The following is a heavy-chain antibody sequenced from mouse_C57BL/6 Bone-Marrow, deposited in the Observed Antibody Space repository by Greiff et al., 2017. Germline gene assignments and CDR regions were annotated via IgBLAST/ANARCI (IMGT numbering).Heavy chain of an antibody. D-gene: IGHD1-1*01. J-gene: IGHJ1*03. CDR3: ARRGTVVSYWYFDV. CDR2: IYPRSGNT. Sequence: QVQLKESGAELARPGASVKLSCKASGYTFTSYGISWVKQRTGQGLEWIGEIYPRSGNTYYNEKFKGKATLTADKSSSTAYMELRSRKSEDSAVYFCARRGTVVSYWYFDVWGTGTTVTVSS. CDR1: GYTFTSYG. V-gene: IGHV1-81*01.